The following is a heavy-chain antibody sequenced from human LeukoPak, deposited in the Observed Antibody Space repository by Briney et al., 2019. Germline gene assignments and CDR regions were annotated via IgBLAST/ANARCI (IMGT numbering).Heavy chain of an antibody. V-gene: IGHV4-39*01. Sequence: SETLSLACIVSGGSISSSSYYWGWIRQPPGKGLERIGSIYYSGSTYYNPSLKSRVTVSVDTSKNQFSLKVSSVTVADTAVYFCASRGYSYGNYFDYWGQGTLVTVSS. D-gene: IGHD5-18*01. J-gene: IGHJ4*02. CDR3: ASRGYSYGNYFDY. CDR1: GGSISSSSYY. CDR2: IYYSGST.